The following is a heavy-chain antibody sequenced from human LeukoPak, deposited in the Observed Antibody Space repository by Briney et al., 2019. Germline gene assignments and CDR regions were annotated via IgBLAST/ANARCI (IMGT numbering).Heavy chain of an antibody. V-gene: IGHV5-51*01. CDR1: GYSFTSYW. CDR3: ARQLLVTMVRGVISHFDY. D-gene: IGHD3-10*01. CDR2: IYPGDSDT. Sequence: GESLKISCKGSGYSFTSYWIGWVRQMPGKGLEWMGIIYPGDSDTRYSPSFQGQVTISADKSISTAYLQWSSLKASDTAMYYCARQLLVTMVRGVISHFDYWGQGTLVTVSS. J-gene: IGHJ4*02.